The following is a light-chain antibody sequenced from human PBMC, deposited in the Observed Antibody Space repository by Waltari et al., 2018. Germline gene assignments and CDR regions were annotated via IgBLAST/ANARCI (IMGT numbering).Light chain of an antibody. J-gene: IGKJ3*01. CDR3: QQYGSSLFT. CDR1: QSVSSSY. CDR2: GIS. Sequence: IVLTQSPGTLSLSPGDRATLSCRASQSVSSSYLAWYQQKPGQAPRLLIYGISVRATGIPDRFSGRGSGTDFSLTINRLEPEDSAVYYCQQYGSSLFTFGPGTKVEIK. V-gene: IGKV3-20*01.